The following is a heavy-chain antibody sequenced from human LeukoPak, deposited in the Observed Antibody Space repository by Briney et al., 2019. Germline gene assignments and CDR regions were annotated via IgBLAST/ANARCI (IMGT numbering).Heavy chain of an antibody. V-gene: IGHV3-30*18. CDR3: AKNSYGYLGGYFDY. Sequence: GRSLRLSCAASGFTFSSYGMHWGRRAPGKGLEGVAVISYDGSNKYYADSVKGRFTISRDNSKNTLYLQMNSLRAEDTAVYYCAKNSYGYLGGYFDYWGQGTLVTVSS. CDR1: GFTFSSYG. J-gene: IGHJ4*02. CDR2: ISYDGSNK. D-gene: IGHD5-18*01.